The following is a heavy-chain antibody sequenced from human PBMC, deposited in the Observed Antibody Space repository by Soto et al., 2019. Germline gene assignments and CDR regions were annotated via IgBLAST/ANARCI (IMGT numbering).Heavy chain of an antibody. Sequence: AVGSLRLSCAASGFTFSSYAMSWVRQAPGKGLEWVSAISGSGGSTYYADSVKGRFTISRDNSKNTLYLQMNSLRAEDTAVYYCAKEGSGWYGGRNFDYWGQGTLVTVSS. CDR2: ISGSGGST. J-gene: IGHJ4*02. CDR3: AKEGSGWYGGRNFDY. V-gene: IGHV3-23*01. D-gene: IGHD6-19*01. CDR1: GFTFSSYA.